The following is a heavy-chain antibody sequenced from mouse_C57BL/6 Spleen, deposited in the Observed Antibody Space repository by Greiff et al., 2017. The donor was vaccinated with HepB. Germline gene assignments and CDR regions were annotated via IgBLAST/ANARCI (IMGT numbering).Heavy chain of an antibody. CDR2: ISDGGSYT. CDR1: GFTFSSYA. CDR3: ARDQDPYYYGSSYWFAY. J-gene: IGHJ3*01. Sequence: VKLVESGGGLVKPGGSLKLSCAASGFTFSSYAMSWVRQTPEKRLEWVATISDGGSYTYYPDNVKGRFTISRDNAKNNLYLQMSHLKSEDTAMYYCARDQDPYYYGSSYWFAYWGQGTLVTVSA. D-gene: IGHD1-1*01. V-gene: IGHV5-4*01.